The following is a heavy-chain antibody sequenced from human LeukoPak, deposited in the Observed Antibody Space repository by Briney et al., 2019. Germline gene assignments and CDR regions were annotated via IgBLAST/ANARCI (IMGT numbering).Heavy chain of an antibody. Sequence: ASVKVSGKASGGTFSSYAISWVQQAPGQGLEWMGRIIPILGIANYAQKFQGRVTITADKSTSTAYMELSSLRSEDTAVYYCARTLVGGSYYPDRWYYWGQGTLVTVSS. CDR3: ARTLVGGSYYPDRWYY. D-gene: IGHD1-26*01. J-gene: IGHJ4*02. V-gene: IGHV1-69*04. CDR2: IIPILGIA. CDR1: GGTFSSYA.